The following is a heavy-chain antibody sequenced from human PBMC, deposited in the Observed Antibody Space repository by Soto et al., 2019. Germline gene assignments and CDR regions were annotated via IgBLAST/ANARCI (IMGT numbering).Heavy chain of an antibody. V-gene: IGHV6-1*01. CDR1: GDSVASNSAA. Sequence: SQTRSLTCAISGDSVASNSAAWNLIRQSPSRGLEWLGRTYYRSKWYNDYAVSVKSRITINPDTFKNQFSLQLNSVTPEDTAVYYCARDPAAYHIAAAGFDYWGQGTLVTVSS. CDR2: TYYRSKWYN. D-gene: IGHD6-13*01. J-gene: IGHJ4*02. CDR3: ARDPAAYHIAAAGFDY.